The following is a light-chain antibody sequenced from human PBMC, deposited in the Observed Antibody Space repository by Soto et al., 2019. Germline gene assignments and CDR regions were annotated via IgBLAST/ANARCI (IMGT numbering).Light chain of an antibody. J-gene: IGKJ1*01. CDR3: QQYKSWWT. Sequence: EIQMTQSPTTLSASVGDTVTITCRASEDIDKYLAWHQQKPGRAPMFLISDASDLKSGVPSRFSGSGSGTDFTLIISNLQPDDAATYYCQQYKSWWTFGQGTKVDIK. CDR2: DAS. CDR1: EDIDKY. V-gene: IGKV1-5*01.